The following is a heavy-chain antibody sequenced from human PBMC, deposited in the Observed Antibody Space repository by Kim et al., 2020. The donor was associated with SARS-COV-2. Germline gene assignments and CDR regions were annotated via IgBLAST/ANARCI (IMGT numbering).Heavy chain of an antibody. CDR2: IIPIFGTA. Sequence: SVKVSCKASGGTFSSYAISWVRQAPGQGLEWMGGIIPIFGTANYAQKFQGRVTITADESTSTAYMELSSLRSEDTAVYYCARVAYCGGDCWGYFDYWGQGTLVTVSS. V-gene: IGHV1-69*13. J-gene: IGHJ4*02. D-gene: IGHD2-21*02. CDR1: GGTFSSYA. CDR3: ARVAYCGGDCWGYFDY.